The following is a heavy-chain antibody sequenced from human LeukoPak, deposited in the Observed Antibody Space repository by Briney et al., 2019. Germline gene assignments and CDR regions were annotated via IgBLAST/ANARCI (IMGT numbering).Heavy chain of an antibody. CDR2: ISSSSSYI. D-gene: IGHD2-15*01. J-gene: IGHJ4*02. Sequence: GGSLRLSCVASGFTFHSYAMTWVRQAPGKGLQWVSSISSSSSYIHYADSVKGRFAISRDNAKNSLYLQMHSLRAEDTAVYYCASGGVAEGADYWGQGTLVTVSS. V-gene: IGHV3-21*01. CDR1: GFTFHSYA. CDR3: ASGGVAEGADY.